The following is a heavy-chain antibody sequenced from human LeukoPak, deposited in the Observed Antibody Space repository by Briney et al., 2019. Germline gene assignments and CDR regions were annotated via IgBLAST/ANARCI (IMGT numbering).Heavy chain of an antibody. CDR3: ARVSRWYYYYGMDV. J-gene: IGHJ6*02. Sequence: PGGSLRLSCAASGFTFSSYSMNWVRQAPGKGLEWVSYSSSSSSTIYYADSVKGRFTISRDNAKNSLYLQMNSLRAEGTAVYYCARVSRWYYYYGMDVWGQGTTVTVSS. CDR2: SSSSSSTI. V-gene: IGHV3-48*01. CDR1: GFTFSSYS. D-gene: IGHD2-15*01.